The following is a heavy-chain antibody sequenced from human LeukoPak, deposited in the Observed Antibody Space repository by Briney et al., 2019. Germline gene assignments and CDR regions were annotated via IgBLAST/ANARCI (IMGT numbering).Heavy chain of an antibody. Sequence: GGSLRLSCVGSGFTFRSHAMSWVRQAPEKGLEFVSGIYENGGTTYYADSVKGRFTISRDNAKNSLYLQMNSLRAEDTALYYCAKGYYTGPQVDWGQGTLVTVSS. D-gene: IGHD3-3*01. CDR3: AKGYYTGPQVD. V-gene: IGHV3-20*04. J-gene: IGHJ4*02. CDR2: IYENGGTT. CDR1: GFTFRSHA.